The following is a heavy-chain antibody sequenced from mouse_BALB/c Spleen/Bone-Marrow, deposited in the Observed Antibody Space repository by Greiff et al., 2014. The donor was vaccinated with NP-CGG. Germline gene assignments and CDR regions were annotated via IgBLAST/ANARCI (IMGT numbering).Heavy chain of an antibody. D-gene: IGHD1-1*01. CDR3: ARHGYYGSRAMDY. Sequence: DVHLVESGGGLVQPGGSLKLSYAASGFTFSSYTMSWVRQTPEKRLEWVAYISNGGGSTYYPDTVKGRFTISRDNAKNTLYLQMSSLKSEDTAMYYCARHGYYGSRAMDYWGQGTSVTVSS. J-gene: IGHJ4*01. CDR1: GFTFSSYT. V-gene: IGHV5-12-2*01. CDR2: ISNGGGST.